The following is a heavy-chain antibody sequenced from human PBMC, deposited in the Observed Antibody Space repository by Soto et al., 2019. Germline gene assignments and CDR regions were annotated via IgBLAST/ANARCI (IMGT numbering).Heavy chain of an antibody. J-gene: IGHJ6*02. Sequence: GASVKVSCKASGYTFTSYGISWVRQAPGQGLEWKGGIIPIFGTANYAQKFQGRVTITADESTSTAYMELSSLRSEDTAVYYCARGEFYSYYYYGMDVWGQGTTVTVSS. D-gene: IGHD3-10*01. CDR2: IIPIFGTA. CDR3: ARGEFYSYYYYGMDV. V-gene: IGHV1-69*13. CDR1: GYTFTSYG.